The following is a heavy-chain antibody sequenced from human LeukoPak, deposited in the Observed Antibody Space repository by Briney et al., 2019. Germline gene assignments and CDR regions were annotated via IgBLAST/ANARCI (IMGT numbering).Heavy chain of an antibody. Sequence: PSETLSLTCAVYGGSFSGYYWSWIRQPPGKGLEWIGEINHSGSTNYNPSLKSRVTISVDTSKNQFSLKLSSVTAADTAVYYCARGYQLLGWFDPWGQGTLVTVSS. CDR3: ARGYQLLGWFDP. CDR1: GGSFSGYY. D-gene: IGHD2-2*01. V-gene: IGHV4-34*01. CDR2: INHSGST. J-gene: IGHJ5*02.